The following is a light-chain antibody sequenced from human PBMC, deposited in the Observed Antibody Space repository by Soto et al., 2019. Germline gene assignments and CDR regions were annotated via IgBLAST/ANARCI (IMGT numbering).Light chain of an antibody. CDR3: QQSYSIPYT. CDR1: QGISSY. V-gene: IGKV1-39*01. Sequence: DIQMTQSPSSLSVSVGDRVTITCRASQGISSYLNWYQQKPGKAPKLLIYAASSLQSGVPSRFSGSGSGTDFILSISSLQPEDFATYFCQQSYSIPYTFGQGTKVDIK. CDR2: AAS. J-gene: IGKJ2*01.